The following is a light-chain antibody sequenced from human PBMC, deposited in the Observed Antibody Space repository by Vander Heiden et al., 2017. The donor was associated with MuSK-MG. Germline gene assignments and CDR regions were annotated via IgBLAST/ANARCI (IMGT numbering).Light chain of an antibody. Sequence: DIQMTQSPSSLSASVGDRVTITCRASQSISSYLNWYQQKPGKAPKLLIYAASSLQSGVPSRFSGSGYGTDFSLNISRLQPEDSATYYCQQSYSTPRTFGQGTKVEIK. CDR3: QQSYSTPRT. CDR1: QSISSY. CDR2: AAS. V-gene: IGKV1-39*01. J-gene: IGKJ1*01.